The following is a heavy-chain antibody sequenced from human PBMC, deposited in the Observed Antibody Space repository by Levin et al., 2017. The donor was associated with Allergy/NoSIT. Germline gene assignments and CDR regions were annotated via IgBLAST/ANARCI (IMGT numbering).Heavy chain of an antibody. D-gene: IGHD3-10*01. CDR3: ARAQRDLWFGEVFFGDY. CDR1: GYTFTSYG. V-gene: IGHV1-18*01. CDR2: ISAYNGNT. Sequence: GESLKISCKASGYTFTSYGISWVRQAPGQGLEWMGWISAYNGNTNYAQKLQGRVTMTTDTSTSTAYMELRSLRSDDTAVYYCARAQRDLWFGEVFFGDYWGQGTLVTVSS. J-gene: IGHJ4*02.